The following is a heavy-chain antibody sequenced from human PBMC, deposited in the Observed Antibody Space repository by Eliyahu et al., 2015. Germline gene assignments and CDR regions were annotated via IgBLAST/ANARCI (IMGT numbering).Heavy chain of an antibody. D-gene: IGHD6-19*01. Sequence: QVQLVESGGGVVQPGRSLRVSCXVSGFTFXSYGXXWVRQAPGKGXEWVGVISYDGSSKYYEDSVKGRFTISRDNSKNTLYLQMNSLRAEDTAVYYCAREMAGFDYWGQGTLVTVSS. CDR1: GFTFXSYG. V-gene: IGHV3-30*03. CDR3: AREMAGFDY. CDR2: ISYDGSSK. J-gene: IGHJ4*02.